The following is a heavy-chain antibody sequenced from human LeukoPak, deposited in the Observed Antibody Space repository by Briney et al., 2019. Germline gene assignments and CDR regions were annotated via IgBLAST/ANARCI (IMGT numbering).Heavy chain of an antibody. J-gene: IGHJ3*02. V-gene: IGHV3-74*01. CDR2: INSEGSST. D-gene: IGHD3-10*01. CDR1: GFTFSSYW. CDR3: STGSGHAFDI. Sequence: GGSLRLSCAASGFTFSSYWMHWVRQVPGKGLVWVSRINSEGSSTSYADSVKGRFTISRDNAKNTLYVQMNSLRAEDTAVYYCSTGSGHAFDIWGRGTMVTVSS.